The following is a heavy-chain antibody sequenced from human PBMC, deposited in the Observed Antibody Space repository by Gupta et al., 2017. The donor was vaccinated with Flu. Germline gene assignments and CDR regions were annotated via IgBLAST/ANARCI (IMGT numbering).Heavy chain of an antibody. Sequence: VLLVQSGAEVQKPGSSVKVSCKASGGTFSSYAISWVRQAPGQGLEWMGGIIPIFGTANYAQKFQGRVTITADKSTSTAYMELSSLRSEDTAVYYCATPGSYLNYYYYYMDVWGKGTTVTVSS. CDR3: ATPGSYLNYYYYYMDV. V-gene: IGHV1-69*06. J-gene: IGHJ6*03. D-gene: IGHD3-10*01. CDR1: GGTFSSYA. CDR2: IIPIFGTA.